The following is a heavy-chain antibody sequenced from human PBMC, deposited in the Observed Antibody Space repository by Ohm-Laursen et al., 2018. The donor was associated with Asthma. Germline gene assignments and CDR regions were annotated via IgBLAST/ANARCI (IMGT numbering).Heavy chain of an antibody. CDR3: AKGDLGWYGNSAYSH. CDR1: GFTFRKYA. V-gene: IGHV3-23*01. CDR2: ISEGGGNT. Sequence: SLRLSCTASGFTFRKYAMSWVHQAPGKGLEWVSAISEGGGNTNYADSVKGRFTISRDESKNTLFLQMNSLRAEDTALYYCAKGDLGWYGNSAYSHWGQGTLVTVST. D-gene: IGHD3-22*01. J-gene: IGHJ4*02.